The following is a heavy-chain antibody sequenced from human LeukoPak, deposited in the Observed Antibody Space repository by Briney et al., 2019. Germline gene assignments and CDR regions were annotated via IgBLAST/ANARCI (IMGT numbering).Heavy chain of an antibody. V-gene: IGHV1-24*01. D-gene: IGHD4-17*01. CDR3: GTDRGDYGDYGGFALDF. CDR1: GYTLTELS. Sequence: ASVKVSRKVSGYTLTELSIQWVRQAPGKGLEWMGGFDPEDDETIYAQKFQGRVSMTEDTSTDTAYMELTSLRSEDTAVYYCGTDRGDYGDYGGFALDFWGQGTMVTVSS. CDR2: FDPEDDET. J-gene: IGHJ3*01.